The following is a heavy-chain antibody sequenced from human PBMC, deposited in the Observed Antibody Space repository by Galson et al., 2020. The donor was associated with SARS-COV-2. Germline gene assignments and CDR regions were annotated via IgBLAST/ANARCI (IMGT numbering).Heavy chain of an antibody. V-gene: IGHV4-59*01. Sequence: SETLSLTCTVSGGSISSYYWSWIRQPPGKGLAWIGYIYYSGSTNYNPSLKRRATIPVDTSKNQFSLKLSSVTAADTAVYYCARVGRYYYDSSGQIRGGWFDYWGQGTLVTVSS. J-gene: IGHJ4*02. D-gene: IGHD3-22*01. CDR2: IYYSGST. CDR3: ARVGRYYYDSSGQIRGGWFDY. CDR1: GGSISSYY.